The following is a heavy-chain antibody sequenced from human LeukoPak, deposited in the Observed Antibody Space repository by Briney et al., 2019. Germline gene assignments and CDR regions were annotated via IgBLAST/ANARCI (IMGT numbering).Heavy chain of an antibody. CDR1: EYSFTSYW. J-gene: IGHJ3*02. D-gene: IGHD2-15*01. Sequence: GESLKISCKGSEYSFTSYWIGWVRQMPGKGLEWMGIIYPSDSETRYSPSFQGQVTLSADKSISTAYLQWSSLKASDTAMYYCARTREGYCSGGSCYSDLGAFDIWGQGTMVTVSS. V-gene: IGHV5-51*01. CDR3: ARTREGYCSGGSCYSDLGAFDI. CDR2: IYPSDSET.